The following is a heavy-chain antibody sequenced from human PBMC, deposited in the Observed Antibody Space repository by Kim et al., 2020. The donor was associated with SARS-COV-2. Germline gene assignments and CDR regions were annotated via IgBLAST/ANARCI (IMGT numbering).Heavy chain of an antibody. CDR3: ARDSGKYSSGGYILGNLEGGILGASVY. CDR1: GYTFTSYY. CDR2: INPSGGST. Sequence: ASVKVSCKASGYTFTSYYMHWVRQAPGQGLEWMGIINPSGGSTSYAQKFQGRVTMTRDTTTSTVNMELSSLRSEDTAVYYCARDSGKYSSGGYILGNLEGGILGASVYWGQGTLVTVSS. D-gene: IGHD6-19*01. V-gene: IGHV1-46*01. J-gene: IGHJ4*02.